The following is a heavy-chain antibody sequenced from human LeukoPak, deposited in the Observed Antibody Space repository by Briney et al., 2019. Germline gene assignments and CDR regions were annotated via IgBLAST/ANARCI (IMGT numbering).Heavy chain of an antibody. CDR1: GGSISSYY. J-gene: IGHJ5*02. Sequence: SETLSLTCTVSGGSISSYYWSWIRQPPGKGLEWIGYIYFIGSTNYNPSLKSRVTMSVDTSNNQFSLKLSSVTAADTAVYYCARRYCTDGVCYLVSWGQGTLVTVSS. D-gene: IGHD2-8*01. CDR3: ARRYCTDGVCYLVS. V-gene: IGHV4-59*12. CDR2: IYFIGST.